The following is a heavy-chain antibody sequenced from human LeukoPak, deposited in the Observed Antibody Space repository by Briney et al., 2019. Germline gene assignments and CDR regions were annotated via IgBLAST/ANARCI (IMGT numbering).Heavy chain of an antibody. V-gene: IGHV3-23*01. CDR2: ISGSGGYT. CDR1: GFTFSSYA. Sequence: GGSLRLSCAASGFTFSSYAMSWVRQAPGKGLEGGSGISGSGGYTYYADSVKGRVTISRDNSKSTLYLQMNTLRVEDTAIYYCVRVALYYYGSESYYFFEHWGQGTPVTASS. D-gene: IGHD3-10*01. J-gene: IGHJ4*02. CDR3: VRVALYYYGSESYYFFEH.